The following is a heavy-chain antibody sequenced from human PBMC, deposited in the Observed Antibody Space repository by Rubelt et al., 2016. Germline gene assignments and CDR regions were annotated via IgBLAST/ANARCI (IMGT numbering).Heavy chain of an antibody. CDR2: INPNRGGT. CDR1: GGTFSSYA. J-gene: IGHJ4*02. Sequence: QVQLVQSWAEVKKPGSSVKVSCKASGGTFSSYAISWVRQAPGQGPEWMGRINPNRGGTNYAQKFPGRVTRTRDTSVSTDHMELSRPTADETAVYYCERGNGSYDYGLDYWGQGTLVTVSS. D-gene: IGHD5-12*01. V-gene: IGHV1-2*02. CDR3: ERGNGSYDYGLDY.